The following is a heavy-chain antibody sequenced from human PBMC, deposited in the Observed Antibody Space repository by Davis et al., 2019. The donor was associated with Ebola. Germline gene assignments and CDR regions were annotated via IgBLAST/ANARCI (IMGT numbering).Heavy chain of an antibody. D-gene: IGHD5-24*01. CDR1: GDSVSGNIPA. Sequence: HSQTLSLTCAISGDSVSGNIPAWNWIRQSPSRGLEWLGRTYYNSKWYNDYAVSVKSRTTINPDTSKNLLSLHLNSVTPEDTAVYYCARGWLRGAFDIWGQGTMVTVSP. CDR2: TYYNSKWYN. J-gene: IGHJ3*02. V-gene: IGHV6-1*01. CDR3: ARGWLRGAFDI.